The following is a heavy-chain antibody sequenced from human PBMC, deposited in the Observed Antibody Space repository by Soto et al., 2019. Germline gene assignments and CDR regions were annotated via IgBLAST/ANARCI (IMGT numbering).Heavy chain of an antibody. CDR3: ARDYYDSSGYSFLSP. D-gene: IGHD3-22*01. V-gene: IGHV4-59*01. CDR1: GGSISSYY. Sequence: PSETLSLTCTVSGGSISSYYWSWIRQPPGKGLEWIGYIYYSGSTNYNPSLKSRVTISVDTPKNQFSLKLSSVTAADTAVYYCARDYYDSSGYSFLSPWGQGTLVTVSS. J-gene: IGHJ5*02. CDR2: IYYSGST.